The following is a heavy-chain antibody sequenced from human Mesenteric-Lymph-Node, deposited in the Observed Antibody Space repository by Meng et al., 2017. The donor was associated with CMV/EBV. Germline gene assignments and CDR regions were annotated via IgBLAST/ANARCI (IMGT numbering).Heavy chain of an antibody. CDR2: IYYSGST. CDR3: ARIAAAGTLVPFDY. CDR1: GGSISSGGYY. V-gene: IGHV4-31*02. J-gene: IGHJ4*02. Sequence: SGGSISSGGYYWSRIRQHPGKGLEWIGYIYYSGSTYYNPSLKSRVTISVDTSKNQFSLKLSSVTAADTAVYYCARIAAAGTLVPFDYWGQGTLVTVSS. D-gene: IGHD6-13*01.